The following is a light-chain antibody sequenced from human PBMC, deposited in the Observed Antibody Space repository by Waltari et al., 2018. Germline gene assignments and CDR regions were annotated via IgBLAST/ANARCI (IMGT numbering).Light chain of an antibody. CDR2: DAS. J-gene: IGKJ1*01. Sequence: DIQMTQSPSTLSASIGDRVTITCRASESLGSELAGYQQRPGKAPNMLIYDASNLQTGVPSRFSGSGSGTEFTLTINNLQPDDFVTYFCQQYSYYPWTFGQETKVEIK. CDR3: QQYSYYPWT. V-gene: IGKV1-5*01. CDR1: ESLGSE.